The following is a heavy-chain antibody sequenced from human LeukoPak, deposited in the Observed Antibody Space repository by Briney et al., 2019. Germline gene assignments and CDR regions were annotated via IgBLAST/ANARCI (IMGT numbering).Heavy chain of an antibody. D-gene: IGHD3-3*01. V-gene: IGHV3-53*01. CDR3: ARTTYNDFWSGDFRYYFHYMDV. J-gene: IGHJ6*03. CDR2: IYSGGST. CDR1: GFTVSSNY. Sequence: PPGGSLRLSCAASGFTVSSNYMSWVRQAPGKGQEWVSVIYSGGSTYYADSVKGRFTISRDNSKSTLYLQMNSLRAEDTAVYYCARTTYNDFWSGDFRYYFHYMDVWGKGTTVTVSS.